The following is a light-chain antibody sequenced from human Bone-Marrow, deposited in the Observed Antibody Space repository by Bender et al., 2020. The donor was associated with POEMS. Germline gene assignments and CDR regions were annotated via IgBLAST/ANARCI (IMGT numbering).Light chain of an antibody. CDR2: DVS. CDR1: NSDVGGYKY. V-gene: IGLV2-8*01. CDR3: NSYTTSTTLV. J-gene: IGLJ3*02. Sequence: QSALTQPPSASGSPGQSVTISCTGTNSDVGGYKYVSWYQQHPGKAPKLIIYDVSERPSGVSDRFSGSKSGNTASLTVSGLQAEDEAIYYCNSYTTSTTLVFGGGTKLTVL.